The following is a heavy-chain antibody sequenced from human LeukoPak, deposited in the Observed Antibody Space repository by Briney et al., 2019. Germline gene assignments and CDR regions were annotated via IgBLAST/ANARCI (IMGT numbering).Heavy chain of an antibody. D-gene: IGHD1-26*01. CDR3: AKDRVGAMLYFDY. J-gene: IGHJ4*02. CDR1: GFTFSSCG. CDR2: LSGSGGTT. Sequence: GGSLRLSCAASGFTFSSCGMSWVRQAPGKGPEWVSGLSGSGGTTYYVDSVKGRFTISRDNSKNTLYLQMNSLRAEDTAVYYCAKDRVGAMLYFDYWGQGTLVTVSS. V-gene: IGHV3-23*01.